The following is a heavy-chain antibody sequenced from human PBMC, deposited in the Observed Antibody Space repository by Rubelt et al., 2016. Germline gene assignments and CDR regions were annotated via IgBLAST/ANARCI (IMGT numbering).Heavy chain of an antibody. CDR3: ARTKTVEMATIPLAY. CDR1: GYTFTSYG. D-gene: IGHD5-24*01. Sequence: QVQLVQSGAEVKKPGASVKVSCKASGYTFTSYGISWVRQAPGQGLEWMGIINPSGSRTSYAQKFQGRVTMTRETSTSTVYMELSSLRSEDTAVYYCARTKTVEMATIPLAYWGQGTLVTVSS. J-gene: IGHJ4*02. CDR2: INPSGSRT. V-gene: IGHV1-46*01.